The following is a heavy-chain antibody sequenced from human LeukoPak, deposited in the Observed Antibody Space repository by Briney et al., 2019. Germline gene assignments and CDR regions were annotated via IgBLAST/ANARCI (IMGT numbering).Heavy chain of an antibody. Sequence: SETLSLTCTVSGGSISSYYWSWIRQPPGKELEWIGYIDYSGGTSYNPSLKSRVTISVDTSKNQFSLKLSSVTAADTAVYYCARGDCSSTSCLYYYYYYMDVWGKGTMVTVSS. CDR2: IDYSGGT. V-gene: IGHV4-59*01. J-gene: IGHJ6*03. D-gene: IGHD2-2*01. CDR3: ARGDCSSTSCLYYYYYYMDV. CDR1: GGSISSYY.